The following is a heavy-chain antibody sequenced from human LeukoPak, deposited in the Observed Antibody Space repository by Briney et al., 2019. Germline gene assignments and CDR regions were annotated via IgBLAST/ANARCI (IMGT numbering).Heavy chain of an antibody. CDR1: GFAFSNYA. V-gene: IGHV3-23*01. J-gene: IGHJ6*03. CDR3: ARVGDSSGYYYYYMDV. Sequence: GGSLRLSCAASGFAFSNYAMSWIRQAPGKGLEWVSPINDSGASTYYADSVKGRFIISRDNSKNTLYLQMNSLRAEDTAVYYCARVGDSSGYYYYYMDVWGKGTTVTVSS. D-gene: IGHD6-13*01. CDR2: INDSGAST.